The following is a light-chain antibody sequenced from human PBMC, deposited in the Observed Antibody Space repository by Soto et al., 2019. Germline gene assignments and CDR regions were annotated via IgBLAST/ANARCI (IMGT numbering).Light chain of an antibody. CDR3: QHYTNWPLT. Sequence: EIVMTQSPVTLSVSPGERATLSCRASHVVSSRLAWYQQKPGQAPRLLIYDASTRPTGLPARFSGSGSGTEFTLTISSLQSEDFAVYYCQHYTNWPLTFGGGTKVEIK. CDR1: HVVSSR. J-gene: IGKJ4*01. CDR2: DAS. V-gene: IGKV3-15*01.